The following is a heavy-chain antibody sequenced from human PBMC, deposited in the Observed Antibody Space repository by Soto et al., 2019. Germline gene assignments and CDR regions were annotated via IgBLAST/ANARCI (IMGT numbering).Heavy chain of an antibody. V-gene: IGHV4-34*01. D-gene: IGHD1-7*01. Sequence: SETLSLTCTVSGGSISSYYWSWIRQPPGKGLEWIGEINHSGSTNYNPSLKSRVTISVDTSKNQFSLKLSSVTAADTAVYYCARGTGSTGLNWFDPWGQGTLVTVSS. CDR3: ARGTGSTGLNWFDP. J-gene: IGHJ5*02. CDR2: INHSGST. CDR1: GGSISSYY.